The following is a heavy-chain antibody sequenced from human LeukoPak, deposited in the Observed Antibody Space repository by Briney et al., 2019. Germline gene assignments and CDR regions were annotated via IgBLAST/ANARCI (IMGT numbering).Heavy chain of an antibody. V-gene: IGHV1-2*02. CDR1: GYTFTGYY. CDR2: INPNSGGT. Sequence: ASVKVSCKASGYTFTGYYMHWVRQAPGQGLEWMGWINPNSGGTNYAQKFQGRVTMTRDTSISTAYMELSRLRYDDTAVYYCARGDSSWAYYYYYMDVWGKGTTVTVSS. J-gene: IGHJ6*03. D-gene: IGHD6-13*01. CDR3: ARGDSSWAYYYYYMDV.